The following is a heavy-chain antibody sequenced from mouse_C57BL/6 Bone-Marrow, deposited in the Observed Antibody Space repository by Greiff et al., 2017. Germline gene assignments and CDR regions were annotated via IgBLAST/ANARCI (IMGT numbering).Heavy chain of an antibody. V-gene: IGHV1-64*01. CDR1: GYTFTSYW. CDR3: ARRGSFFDY. Sequence: QVQLQQPGAELVKPGASVKLSCKASGYTFTSYWMHWVKQRPGQGLEWIGMIHPNSGSTNYNEKFKSKATLTVDKSSSTAYIQLSSLTSEDSAVYYCARRGSFFDYWGQGTTLTVSS. J-gene: IGHJ2*01. CDR2: IHPNSGST.